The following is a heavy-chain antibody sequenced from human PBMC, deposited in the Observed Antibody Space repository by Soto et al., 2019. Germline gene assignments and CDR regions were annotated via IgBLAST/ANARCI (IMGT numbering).Heavy chain of an antibody. J-gene: IGHJ4*02. CDR3: AHITTRGHYLDY. D-gene: IGHD4-4*01. CDR2: VYWNDAK. CDR1: GFSLSTSQVG. Sequence: SVPTLVNPPQTLTLTCTFSGFSLSTSQVGVGWIRQPPGKALEWLAHVYWNDAKYYSLSLKTRLTITKDTSKNQVVLTMTNMEPVDTATYFCAHITTRGHYLDYWGQGALVTLSS. V-gene: IGHV2-5*01.